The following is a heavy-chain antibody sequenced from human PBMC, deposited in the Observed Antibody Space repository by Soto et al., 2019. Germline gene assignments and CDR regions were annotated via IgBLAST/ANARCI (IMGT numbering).Heavy chain of an antibody. D-gene: IGHD3-16*01. CDR3: ARGPVRGMGGDS. J-gene: IGHJ5*01. Sequence: QVQLVQSGAEVKEPESSVKVSCKASGGTFNSDTINWVRQAPGQGLEWMGRINSILGISNYAQKFQGRIAITADESTNSGYMELSSLRSEDTAVYYCARGPVRGMGGDSWGQGTLVTVSS. CDR1: GGTFNSDT. V-gene: IGHV1-69*02. CDR2: INSILGIS.